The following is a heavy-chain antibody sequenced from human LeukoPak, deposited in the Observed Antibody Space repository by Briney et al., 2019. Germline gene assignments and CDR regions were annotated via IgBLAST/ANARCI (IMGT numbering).Heavy chain of an antibody. CDR3: ARMHYYDSGGSNWFDP. D-gene: IGHD3-10*01. CDR2: INPSGGST. J-gene: IGHJ5*02. CDR1: GYTFTNYY. Sequence: ASVKVSCKASGYTFTNYYMHWVRQAPGQGLEWMGIINPSGGSTNYAQKFQGRVTMTRDMSMSTVYMELSSLRSEDTAVYYCARMHYYDSGGSNWFDPWGQGTLVTVSS. V-gene: IGHV1-46*01.